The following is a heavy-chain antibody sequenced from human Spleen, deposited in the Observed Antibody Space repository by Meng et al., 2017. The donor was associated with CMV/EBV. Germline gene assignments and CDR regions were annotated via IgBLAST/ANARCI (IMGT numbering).Heavy chain of an antibody. V-gene: IGHV3-11*04. J-gene: IGHJ4*02. CDR2: ISSSGSTI. CDR1: GFNFSNFE. CDR3: ARASIAARPMDY. D-gene: IGHD6-6*01. Sequence: GGSLRLSCAASGFNFSNFEMSWIRQAPGKGLEWVSYISSSGSTIYYADSVKGRFTISRDNAKNSLYLQMNSLRAEDTAVYYCARASIAARPMDYWGQGTLVTVSS.